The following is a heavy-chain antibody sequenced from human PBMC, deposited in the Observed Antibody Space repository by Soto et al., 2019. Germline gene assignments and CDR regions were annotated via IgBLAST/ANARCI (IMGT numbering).Heavy chain of an antibody. CDR1: GYSFTTYA. J-gene: IGHJ5*01. CDR3: ARDPSPPIPPLVVVIKGILDS. D-gene: IGHD3-22*01. CDR2: INAGNGNT. Sequence: GASVKVSCKASGYSFTTYAIHWVRQAPGQRLEWMGWINAGNGNTKYSQKFQGRVTITRDTSANTAYMELSSLISEDTAVYYCARDPSPPIPPLVVVIKGILDSWGRGTVVPVSA. V-gene: IGHV1-3*01.